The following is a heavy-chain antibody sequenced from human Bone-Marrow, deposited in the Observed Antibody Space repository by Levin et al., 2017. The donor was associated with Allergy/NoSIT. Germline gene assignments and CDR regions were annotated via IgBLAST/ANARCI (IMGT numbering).Heavy chain of an antibody. CDR1: KFSFSNYA. J-gene: IGHJ6*02. D-gene: IGHD5-18*01. CDR3: AKHHNASGGYGGWDYYDGLDV. V-gene: IGHV3-23*01. CDR2: ISGSGGET. Sequence: PGGSLRLSCAASKFSFSNYAMSWVRQAPGNGLEWVSTISGSGGETSHADSVKGRFTISRDNSKNTLFLQMHSLRDEDTAVYYCAKHHNASGGYGGWDYYDGLDVWGQGTTVTVSS.